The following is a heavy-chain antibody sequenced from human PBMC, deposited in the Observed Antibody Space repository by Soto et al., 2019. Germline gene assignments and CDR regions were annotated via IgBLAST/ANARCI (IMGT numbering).Heavy chain of an antibody. CDR3: AKVERITMVRGVIIDWYFDL. J-gene: IGHJ2*01. Sequence: EVQLLESGGGLVQPGGSLRLSCAASGFTFSSYAMSLVRQAPGKGLEWVSAISGSGGSTYYADSVTGRFTISRDNSKNTLYLKMNSLRAEDTAVYYCAKVERITMVRGVIIDWYFDLWGRGTLVTVSS. V-gene: IGHV3-23*01. CDR2: ISGSGGST. D-gene: IGHD3-10*01. CDR1: GFTFSSYA.